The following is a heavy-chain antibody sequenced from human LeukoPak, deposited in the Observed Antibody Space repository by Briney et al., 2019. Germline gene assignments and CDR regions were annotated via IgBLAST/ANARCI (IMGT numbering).Heavy chain of an antibody. Sequence: ASGKVSSKASEYTFTSDAMNCVRHAPGQGREWMGWINTNTGNPTYAQCYTGRFVFSLDTSVSTAYLQLSSLKAEDTAVYYCARGPPYDFWSGYSSYYYYMAVCRKGTTVTFSS. J-gene: IGHJ6*03. CDR3: ARGPPYDFWSGYSSYYYYMAV. V-gene: IGHV7-4-1*02. CDR1: EYTFTSDA. CDR2: INTNTGNP. D-gene: IGHD3-3*01.